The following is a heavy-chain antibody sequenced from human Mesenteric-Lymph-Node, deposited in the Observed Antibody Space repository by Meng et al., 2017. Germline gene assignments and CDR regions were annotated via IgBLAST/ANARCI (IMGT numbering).Heavy chain of an antibody. V-gene: IGHV4-34*01. CDR3: ARRGPSGNFSP. CDR2: IDHRGSN. D-gene: IGHD3-10*01. CDR1: GGSFCGYY. Sequence: QVPLQQWGPGLLKPWETLSRSCAVYGGSFCGYYWTWIRHPPGKGLEWIGEIDHRGSNKYNPSLKSRVTISLDTSKKQFSLQVSSVTAADSAVYYCARRGPSGNFSPWSQGALVTVSS. J-gene: IGHJ5*02.